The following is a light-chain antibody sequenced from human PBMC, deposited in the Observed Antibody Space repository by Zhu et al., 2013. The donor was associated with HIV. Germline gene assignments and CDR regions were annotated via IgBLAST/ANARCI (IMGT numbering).Light chain of an antibody. CDR1: QSVSSSY. CDR3: QQYGTSFS. J-gene: IGKJ3*01. V-gene: IGKV3-20*01. Sequence: IVLTQSPGTLSLSPGERATLSCRASQSVSSSYLAWYQQKPGQAPRLLIYGASSRATGIPDRFSGSGSGTDFTLTITRVEPEDFAVYHCQQYGTSFSFGPGTKVDIK. CDR2: GAS.